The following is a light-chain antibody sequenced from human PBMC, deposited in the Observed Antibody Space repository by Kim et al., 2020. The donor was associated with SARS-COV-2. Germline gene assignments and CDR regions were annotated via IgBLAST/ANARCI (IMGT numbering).Light chain of an antibody. CDR2: GKN. CDR3: NSRDSKDNGV. CDR1: SLRSYY. V-gene: IGLV3-19*01. Sequence: SSELTQDPAVSVALGQTVRITCQGDSLRSYYATWYQQKPGQAPILVIYGKNNRPSGIPDRFSCSSSGNTASLTITGTQAGDEADYYFNSRDSKDNGVFGG. J-gene: IGLJ2*01.